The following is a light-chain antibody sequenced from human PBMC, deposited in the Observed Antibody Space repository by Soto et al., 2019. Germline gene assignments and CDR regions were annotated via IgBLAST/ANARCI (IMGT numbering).Light chain of an antibody. CDR2: DNN. J-gene: IGLJ2*01. V-gene: IGLV1-51*01. CDR1: SSNIGNNY. Sequence: QSVLTQPPSVSAAPGQKVTISCSGSSSNIGNNYVSWYQQLPGTAPKLLIYDNNKRPSGIPDRFSCSKSGTSATLGITGLQPGSEDDYDCGTWDGSLGAVVFGGGTKLTVL. CDR3: GTWDGSLGAVV.